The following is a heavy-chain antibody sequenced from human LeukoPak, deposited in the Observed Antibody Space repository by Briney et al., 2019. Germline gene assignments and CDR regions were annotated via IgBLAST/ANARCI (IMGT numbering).Heavy chain of an antibody. CDR2: INHRGST. Sequence: ASETLSLTCAVYGGSFSGYYWSWIRQPPGKGLEWIGEINHRGSTNYNSSLKSRVTISVDTPKNQFSLQLNSLTAADTAVYYCAKVYSSSSRDAFDVWGQGTMVTVSS. D-gene: IGHD6-6*01. J-gene: IGHJ3*01. CDR3: AKVYSSSSRDAFDV. CDR1: GGSFSGYY. V-gene: IGHV4-34*01.